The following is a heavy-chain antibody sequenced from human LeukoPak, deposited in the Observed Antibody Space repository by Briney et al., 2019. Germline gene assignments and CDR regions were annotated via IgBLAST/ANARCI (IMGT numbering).Heavy chain of an antibody. D-gene: IGHD3-22*01. CDR3: TTEYYDSWSDIDV. CDR1: GFSFSNAW. Sequence: GGSLRLSCAASGFSFSNAWMSWVRQVPGTGLEWVGRIKRQSDGATTQYAAPVKDRFTISRDNSKKTLYLQMNNLKTEDTAVYYCTTEYYDSWSDIDVWGKGTTVTVSS. V-gene: IGHV3-15*01. J-gene: IGHJ6*03. CDR2: IKRQSDGATT.